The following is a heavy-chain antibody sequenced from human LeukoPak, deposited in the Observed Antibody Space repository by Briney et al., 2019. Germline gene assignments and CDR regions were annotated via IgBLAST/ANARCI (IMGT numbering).Heavy chain of an antibody. D-gene: IGHD3-10*01. CDR2: IIPIFGTA. CDR1: GGTFSSYA. CDR3: ARALLWFGEFDY. V-gene: IGHV1-69*01. J-gene: IGHJ4*02. Sequence: SVKVSCRASGGTFSSYAISWVRQAPGQGLEWMGGIIPIFGTANYAQKFQGRVTITADESTSTAYMELSSLRSEDTAVYYCARALLWFGEFDYWGQGNLVTVSS.